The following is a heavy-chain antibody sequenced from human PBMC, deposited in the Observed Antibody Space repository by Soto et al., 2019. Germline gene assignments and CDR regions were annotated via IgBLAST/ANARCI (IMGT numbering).Heavy chain of an antibody. CDR2: ISSDGNNK. CDR3: GRDLLPNTVTTCGS. D-gene: IGHD4-17*01. Sequence: QVQLVESGGGAVQPGRSLRLSCAASGFTFDSHGMHWVRQAPGKGLEWVAVISSDGNNKYYADSVKGRFTISRDNFNNILYLQMSSLRAEDTAVYYCGRDLLPNTVTTCGSWGQGTLVTVSS. J-gene: IGHJ5*02. CDR1: GFTFDSHG. V-gene: IGHV3-30*03.